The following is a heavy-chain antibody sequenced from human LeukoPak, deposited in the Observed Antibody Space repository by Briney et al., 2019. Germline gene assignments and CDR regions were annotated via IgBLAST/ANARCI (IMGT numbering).Heavy chain of an antibody. CDR1: GYTFTNYG. D-gene: IGHD3-22*01. J-gene: IGHJ4*02. CDR3: AISQGSYYDTSGYLGGDY. V-gene: IGHV1-18*01. Sequence: ASVKVSCKASGYTFTNYGIFWVRQAPGQGLEWMGWISAYSGNTNYAQKLQGRVTMTTETSTSTAYMELESLRSDDTAVYYCAISQGSYYDTSGYLGGDYWGQGTLVTVSS. CDR2: ISAYSGNT.